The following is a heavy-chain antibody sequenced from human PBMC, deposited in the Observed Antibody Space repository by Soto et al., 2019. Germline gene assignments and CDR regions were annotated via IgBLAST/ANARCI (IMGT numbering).Heavy chain of an antibody. V-gene: IGHV1-18*01. CDR1: GYTFTSYG. CDR2: ISAYNGNT. Sequence: QVQLVQSGAEVKKPGASVKVSCKASGYTFTSYGISWVRQAPGQGLEWMGWISAYNGNTNYAQKLQGRVTMTTDTATSTAYRELRSLRSDDTAVYYCARDPYMVRGATYYYGMDVWGQGPRSPSP. J-gene: IGHJ6*02. CDR3: ARDPYMVRGATYYYGMDV. D-gene: IGHD3-10*01.